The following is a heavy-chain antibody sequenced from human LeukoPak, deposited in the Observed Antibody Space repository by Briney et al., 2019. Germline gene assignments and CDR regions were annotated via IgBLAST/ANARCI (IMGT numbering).Heavy chain of an antibody. CDR3: ARVSGVSPGGAFDI. Sequence: GGSLRLSCAASGFTFSSYSMNWVRQAPGKGLEWVSSISSSSSYIYYADSVKGLFTISRDNAKNSLYLQMNSLRAEDTAVYYCARVSGVSPGGAFDIWGQGTMVTVSS. CDR1: GFTFSSYS. J-gene: IGHJ3*02. V-gene: IGHV3-21*01. CDR2: ISSSSSYI. D-gene: IGHD2-15*01.